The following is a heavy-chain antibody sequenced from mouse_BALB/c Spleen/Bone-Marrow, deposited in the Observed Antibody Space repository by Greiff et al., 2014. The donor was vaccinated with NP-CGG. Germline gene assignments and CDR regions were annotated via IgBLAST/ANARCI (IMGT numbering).Heavy chain of an antibody. V-gene: IGHV5-17*02. CDR2: ISSGSSTI. CDR1: GFTFSSFG. Sequence: EVQLQQSGGGLVQPGGSRKLSCAASGFTFSSFGMHWVRQAPEGGLEWVAYISSGSSTIFYADTVKGRFTISRDSPKNTLFLQMTSLRSEDTAMYYCTRGGNWEDFDYWGQGTTLTVSS. CDR3: TRGGNWEDFDY. D-gene: IGHD4-1*01. J-gene: IGHJ2*01.